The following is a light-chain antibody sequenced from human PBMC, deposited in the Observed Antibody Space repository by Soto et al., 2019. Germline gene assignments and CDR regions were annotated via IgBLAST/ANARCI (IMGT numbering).Light chain of an antibody. CDR1: QSISTE. V-gene: IGKV3-15*01. CDR3: QQGHNWPLT. CDR2: SAS. J-gene: IGKJ2*01. Sequence: EIVMTQSPATLSVSPGERATLSCRASQSISTELAWYQQKPGQPPRLLIYSASTSATGVPARFTGSGSGSEFTLTISGLQSEVFAVYYCQQGHNWPLTFGQGTRLEI.